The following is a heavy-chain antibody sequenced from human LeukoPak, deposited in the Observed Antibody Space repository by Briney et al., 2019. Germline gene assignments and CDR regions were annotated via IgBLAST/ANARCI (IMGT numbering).Heavy chain of an antibody. CDR1: GDTFNTHA. Sequence: ASVKVSCKVSGDTFNTHAVSWVRQAPGQGPEWMGGVTPIFGTANYAQKFQGRVTITADESTNTAYMELNSLRSEDTAVYCARCRTPYNNYYFDYWGQGTLVTVSS. V-gene: IGHV1-69*13. CDR3: ARCRTPYNNYYFDY. CDR2: VTPIFGTA. D-gene: IGHD4-11*01. J-gene: IGHJ4*02.